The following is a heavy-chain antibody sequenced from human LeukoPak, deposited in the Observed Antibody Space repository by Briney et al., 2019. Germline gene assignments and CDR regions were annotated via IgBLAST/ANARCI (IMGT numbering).Heavy chain of an antibody. CDR2: IYSDGST. CDR3: ARERGRGRDPPRFDY. J-gene: IGHJ4*02. CDR1: GFIVSGDF. D-gene: IGHD1-26*01. V-gene: IGHV3-53*01. Sequence: PGGSLRLSCAASGFIVSGDFMSWVRQAPGKGLEWVSVIYSDGSTYYADSVKGRFTISRDNSKNTLDLQMTGLRAEDTAVYYCARERGRGRDPPRFDYWGQGTLVTVSS.